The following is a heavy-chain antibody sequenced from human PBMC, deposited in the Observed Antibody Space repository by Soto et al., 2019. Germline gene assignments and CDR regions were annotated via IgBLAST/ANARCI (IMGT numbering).Heavy chain of an antibody. V-gene: IGHV4-39*01. CDR1: GGSVSSSSYY. Sequence: QLQLQESGPGLVKPSETLSLTCTVSGGSVSSSSYYWGWIRQPPGKGLEWIGNIYYDGTTYYYPSLYSRVTISVDTSKNQFSLRLNSVTAADTAVYYCARRDHSNSRGWFDPWGPGTLVTVSS. CDR3: ARRDHSNSRGWFDP. CDR2: IYYDGTT. J-gene: IGHJ5*02. D-gene: IGHD4-4*01.